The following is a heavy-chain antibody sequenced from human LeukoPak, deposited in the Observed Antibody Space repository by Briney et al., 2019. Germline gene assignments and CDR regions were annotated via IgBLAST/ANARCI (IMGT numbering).Heavy chain of an antibody. V-gene: IGHV3-23*01. D-gene: IGHD2-2*01. Sequence: GGSLRLSCAASGFTFSSYAMSWVRQAPGKGLEWVSAISGSGGSTYYADSVKGRFTISRDNSKNTLYLQMNSLRAEDTAVYYCAEPQLRFTYRGAFDIWGQGTMVTVSS. CDR1: GFTFSSYA. CDR3: AEPQLRFTYRGAFDI. CDR2: ISGSGGST. J-gene: IGHJ3*02.